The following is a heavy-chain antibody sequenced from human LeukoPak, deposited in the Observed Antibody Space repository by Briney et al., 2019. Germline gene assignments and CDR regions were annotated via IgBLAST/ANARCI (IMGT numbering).Heavy chain of an antibody. CDR1: GFAFSSYT. D-gene: IGHD6-19*01. V-gene: IGHV3-21*01. Sequence: GGSLRLSCAASGFAFSSYTVNWVRQTPGKGLEWVSSISYSSSISYADSVKGRFTISRDTARNSLYLQMNSLRADDTAVYYCARGAGIDYWGQGTLVTVSP. J-gene: IGHJ4*02. CDR2: ISYSSSI. CDR3: ARGAGIDY.